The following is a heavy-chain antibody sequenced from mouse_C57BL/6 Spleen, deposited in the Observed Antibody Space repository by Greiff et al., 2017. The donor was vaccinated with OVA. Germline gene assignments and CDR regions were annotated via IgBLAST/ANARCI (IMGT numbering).Heavy chain of an antibody. CDR3: LIYYYGSSYDY. J-gene: IGHJ2*01. CDR2: INPSTGGT. CDR1: GYSFTGYY. Sequence: VQLKESGPELVKPGASVKISCKASGYSFTGYYMNWVKQSPEKSLEWIGEINPSTGGTTYNQKFKAKATLTVDKSSSTAYMQLKSLTSEDSAVYYCLIYYYGSSYDYWGQGTTLTVSS. D-gene: IGHD1-1*01. V-gene: IGHV1-42*01.